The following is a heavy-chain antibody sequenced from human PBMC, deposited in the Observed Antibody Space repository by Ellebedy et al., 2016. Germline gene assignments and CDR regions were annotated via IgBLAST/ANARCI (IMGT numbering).Heavy chain of an antibody. CDR3: AKFQSGYCPY. CDR1: GFSFSTYG. CDR2: IWYDGSQK. D-gene: IGHD3-3*01. J-gene: IGHJ4*02. V-gene: IGHV3-33*08. Sequence: GGSLRLSCAASGFSFSTYGMHWVRQPPGKGLEWMAVIWYDGSQKYYADSVKGRFTVSRDNSKNTLYLQMNSLRAEDTAVYYCAKFQSGYCPYWGQGTLVTVSS.